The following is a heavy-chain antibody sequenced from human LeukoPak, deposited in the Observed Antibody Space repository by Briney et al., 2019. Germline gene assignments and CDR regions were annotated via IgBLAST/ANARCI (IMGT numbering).Heavy chain of an antibody. CDR1: GFTLSDYY. D-gene: IGHD6-13*01. V-gene: IGHV3-11*01. Sequence: GGSLRLSCAASGFTLSDYYMSWIRQAPGKGLEWVSYISSSGSTIYYADSVKGRFTISRDNAKNSLYLQMNSLRAEDTAVYYCARRGIAAAGTRWFDPWGQGTLVTVSS. J-gene: IGHJ5*02. CDR2: ISSSGSTI. CDR3: ARRGIAAAGTRWFDP.